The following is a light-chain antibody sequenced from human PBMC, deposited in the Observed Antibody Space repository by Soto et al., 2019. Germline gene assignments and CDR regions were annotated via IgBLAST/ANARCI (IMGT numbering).Light chain of an antibody. Sequence: QSVLPKPASVSGSPGQSITISCNRTSSDVGSYNLVSWYQQHPGKAPKLIIYDVSSRPSGVSNRFSGSKSGNTASLTISGLQAEDEADYYCSSHTSSSTPYVFGTGTKVTVL. CDR3: SSHTSSSTPYV. CDR2: DVS. J-gene: IGLJ1*01. CDR1: SSDVGSYNL. V-gene: IGLV2-14*02.